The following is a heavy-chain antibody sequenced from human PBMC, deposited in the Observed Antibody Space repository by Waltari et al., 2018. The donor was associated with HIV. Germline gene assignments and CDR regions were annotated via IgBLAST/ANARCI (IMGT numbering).Heavy chain of an antibody. CDR1: GFTFDDYA. CDR2: ISWNSGTI. D-gene: IGHD4-17*01. CDR3: AKDKRSGYGGNSVWYFDL. J-gene: IGHJ2*01. Sequence: EVQLVESGGGLVQPGRSLRLSCAASGFTFDDYAMHWVRQAPGKGLGWGSGISWNSGTIGYAYSVKGRFTISRDNAKNSLYLQMNSLRAEDTALYYCAKDKRSGYGGNSVWYFDLWGRGTLVTVSS. V-gene: IGHV3-9*01.